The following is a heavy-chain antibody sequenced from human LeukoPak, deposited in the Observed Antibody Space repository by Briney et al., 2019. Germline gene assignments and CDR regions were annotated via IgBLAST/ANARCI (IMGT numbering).Heavy chain of an antibody. CDR2: IFYSGST. D-gene: IGHD6-13*01. CDR3: AGISTAKNY. J-gene: IGHJ4*02. CDR1: GGSITTSSYY. Sequence: SETLSLTCTVSGGSITTSSYYWGWIRQPPGKGLEWIGYIFYSGSTYYNPSLKSRVTMSVDTSKNQFSLKLSSVTAADTAVYYCAGISTAKNYWGQGTLVTVSS. V-gene: IGHV4-61*05.